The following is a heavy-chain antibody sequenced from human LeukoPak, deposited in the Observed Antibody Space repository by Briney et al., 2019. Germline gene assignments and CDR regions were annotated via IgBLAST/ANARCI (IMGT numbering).Heavy chain of an antibody. Sequence: PGGSLRLSCAASGFTFSSYSMNWVRQAPGKGLEWVSYISSSSTIYYADSVKGRFTISRDNAKNSLYLQMNSLRTEDTAVYYCASHTSGELLDLLDYWGQGTLVTVSS. V-gene: IGHV3-48*01. CDR2: ISSSSTI. CDR3: ASHTSGELLDLLDY. D-gene: IGHD1-26*01. J-gene: IGHJ4*02. CDR1: GFTFSSYS.